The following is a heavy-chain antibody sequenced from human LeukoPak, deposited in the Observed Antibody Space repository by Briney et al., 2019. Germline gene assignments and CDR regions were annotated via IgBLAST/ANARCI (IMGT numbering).Heavy chain of an antibody. CDR1: GFTFSTYS. CDR3: ARFLTGSRFFDY. CDR2: ISSSSSPI. D-gene: IGHD3-9*01. V-gene: IGHV3-48*02. J-gene: IGHJ4*02. Sequence: GGSLRPSCAASGFTFSTYSMNWVRQAPGKGLEWVSYISSSSSPIYYADSVKGRFTISRDNAKNSLYLQMNALRDEDTAVYFCARFLTGSRFFDYWGQGTLVTVSS.